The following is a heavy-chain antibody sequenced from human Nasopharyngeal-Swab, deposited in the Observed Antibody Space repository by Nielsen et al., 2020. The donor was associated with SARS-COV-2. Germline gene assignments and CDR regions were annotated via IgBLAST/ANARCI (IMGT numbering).Heavy chain of an antibody. CDR2: IHYTGNT. V-gene: IGHV4-59*01. Sequence: SETLSLTCSVSNGSISSYYWSWIRQPPGKGLEWIGYIHYTGNTNYNPSLKSRVTISVDPSKNQFSLTLNSVTAADTAIYYCARGVRPINMVVGVILSLDPWGQGTLVTVSS. CDR3: ARGVRPINMVVGVILSLDP. J-gene: IGHJ5*02. CDR1: NGSISSYY. D-gene: IGHD3-10*01.